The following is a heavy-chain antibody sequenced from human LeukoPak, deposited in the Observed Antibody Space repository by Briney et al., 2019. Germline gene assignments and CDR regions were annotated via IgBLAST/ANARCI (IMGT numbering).Heavy chain of an antibody. CDR1: GGSISSSSYY. CDR2: IYYSGST. V-gene: IGHV4-39*01. D-gene: IGHD3-9*01. J-gene: IGHJ4*02. CDR3: ARLNILTGSYFIAAAELVDY. Sequence: PSETLSLTCTVSGGSISSSSYYWGWIRQPPGKGLEWIGSIYYSGSTYYNPSLKSRVTISVDTSKNQFSLKLSSVTAADTAVYYCARLNILTGSYFIAAAELVDYWGQGTLVTVSS.